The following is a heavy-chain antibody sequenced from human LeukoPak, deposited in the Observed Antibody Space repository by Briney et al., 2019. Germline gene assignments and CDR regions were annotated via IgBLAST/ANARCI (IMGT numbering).Heavy chain of an antibody. CDR1: GFTVGNAW. CDR2: IKSKTDGGTT. D-gene: IGHD1-26*01. Sequence: GGSLRLSCAASGFTVGNAWMSWVRQAPGKGLEWVGRIKSKTDGGTTDYAAPVKGRFTISRDDSKNTLYLQMNSLKTEDTAVYYCTTRDRSVTSLIVGAIEARWGQGRVVSVSS. V-gene: IGHV3-15*01. CDR3: TTRDRSVTSLIVGAIEAR. J-gene: IGHJ4*02.